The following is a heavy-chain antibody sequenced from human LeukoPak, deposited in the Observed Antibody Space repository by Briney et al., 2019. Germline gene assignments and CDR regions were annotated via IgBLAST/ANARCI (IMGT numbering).Heavy chain of an antibody. J-gene: IGHJ3*02. D-gene: IGHD3-3*01. V-gene: IGHV4-39*01. Sequence: PSETLSLTCVVSGGSIRNSISYWGWIRQPPGEGLEWIGNVYYSGTSDYNPSLKSRVTISVDTSKNQFSLNLNSVTATDTAMYYCARLGGAVMLANAFDIWGQGAMVTVSS. CDR3: ARLGGAVMLANAFDI. CDR2: VYYSGTS. CDR1: GGSIRNSISY.